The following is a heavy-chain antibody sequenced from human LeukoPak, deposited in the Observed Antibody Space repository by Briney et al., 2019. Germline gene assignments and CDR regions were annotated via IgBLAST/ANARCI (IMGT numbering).Heavy chain of an antibody. CDR2: ISAYNGNT. J-gene: IGHJ5*02. CDR3: ARGGSSGWTLKNWFDP. V-gene: IGHV1-18*01. Sequence: ASVKVSCKASGYTFTSYGIGWVRQAPGQGLEWMGWISAYNGNTNYAQKLQGRVTMTTDTSTSTAYMELRSLRSDDTAVYYCARGGSSGWTLKNWFDPWGQGTLVTVSS. D-gene: IGHD6-19*01. CDR1: GYTFTSYG.